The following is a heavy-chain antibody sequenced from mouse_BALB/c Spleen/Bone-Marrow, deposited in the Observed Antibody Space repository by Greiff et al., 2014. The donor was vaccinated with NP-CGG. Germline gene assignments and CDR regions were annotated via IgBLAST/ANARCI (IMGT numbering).Heavy chain of an antibody. D-gene: IGHD2-4*01. V-gene: IGHV5-6-3*01. J-gene: IGHJ2*01. CDR1: GFTFSSYG. Sequence: VESGGCLVQPGGSLKLSCAASGFTFSSYGMSWVRQTPDKRLELVATINSNGGSTYYPDSVKGRFTISRDNAKNTLYLQMSSLKSEDTAMYYCARDYDYDYWGQGTTLTVSS. CDR3: ARDYDYDY. CDR2: INSNGGST.